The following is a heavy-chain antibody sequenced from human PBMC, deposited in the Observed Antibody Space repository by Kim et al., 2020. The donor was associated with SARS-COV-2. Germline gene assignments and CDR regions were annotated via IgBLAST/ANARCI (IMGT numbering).Heavy chain of an antibody. CDR3: TTDKDDRGTYWGY. CDR1: GFTFSNAW. Sequence: GGSLRLSCAASGFTFSNAWMSWVRQTPGKGLEWVGRIKSKTDGGTTDFAAPVKGRFTISRDDSKDTLYLQMNSLKTEDTAVYYCTTDKDDRGTYWGYWGQGTLVTVSS. J-gene: IGHJ4*02. D-gene: IGHD1-26*01. CDR2: IKSKTDGGTT. V-gene: IGHV3-15*01.